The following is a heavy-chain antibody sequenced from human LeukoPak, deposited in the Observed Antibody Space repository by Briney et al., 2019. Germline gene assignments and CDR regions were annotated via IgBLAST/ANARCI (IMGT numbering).Heavy chain of an antibody. CDR3: AKDTRAIGPDYYYYYGMDV. CDR2: ISWNSGSI. J-gene: IGHJ6*02. CDR1: GFTFDDYA. Sequence: PGGSLRLSCAASGFTFDDYAMHWVRQAPGKGLEWVSGISWNSGSIGYADSVKGRFTISRDNAKNSLYLQMNSLRAEDTALYYCAKDTRAIGPDYYYYYGMDVWGQGTTVTVSS. V-gene: IGHV3-9*01.